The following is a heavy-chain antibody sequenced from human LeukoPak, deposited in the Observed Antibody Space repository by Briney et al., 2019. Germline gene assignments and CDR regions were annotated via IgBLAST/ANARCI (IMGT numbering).Heavy chain of an antibody. V-gene: IGHV3-23*01. CDR2: ISGGGGST. Sequence: GGSLRLSCAASGLAFTNSWMSWVRQAPGKGLEWVSAISGGGGSTYYADSVKGRFTISRDNSKNTLYLQMNSLRAEDTAVYYCAKSAPRLTMIVVVITIPYFDYWGQGTLVTVSS. J-gene: IGHJ4*02. CDR3: AKSAPRLTMIVVVITIPYFDY. CDR1: GLAFTNSW. D-gene: IGHD3-22*01.